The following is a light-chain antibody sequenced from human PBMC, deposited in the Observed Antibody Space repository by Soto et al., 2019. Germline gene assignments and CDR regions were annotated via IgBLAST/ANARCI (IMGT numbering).Light chain of an antibody. CDR2: EVS. CDR1: QRLLHRDGKTY. Sequence: DIVMTQTPLSLSVTPGQSASISCKSSQRLLHRDGKTYLYWFLQNAGQPRQHLIYEVSNRFSGVPDRFSGSGSGTDFTLKISRVEAEDVGVYFCMQNIQLPLTFGGGTKGDIK. J-gene: IGKJ4*01. CDR3: MQNIQLPLT. V-gene: IGKV2D-29*01.